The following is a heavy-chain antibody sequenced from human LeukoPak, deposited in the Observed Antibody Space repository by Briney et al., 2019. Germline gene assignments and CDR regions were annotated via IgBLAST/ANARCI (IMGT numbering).Heavy chain of an antibody. CDR2: ISGVGVST. CDR3: ARESGKFDY. J-gene: IGHJ4*02. CDR1: GLPIAEFA. Sequence: PGGSLRLSCVASGLPIAEFAMHWVRLDPGKGLECVSLISGVGVSTFYADSVGGRFSIFRDNSKNSLSLEMSSLRTEDTAMYYCARESGKFDYWGQGTLVAVSS. V-gene: IGHV3-43*02.